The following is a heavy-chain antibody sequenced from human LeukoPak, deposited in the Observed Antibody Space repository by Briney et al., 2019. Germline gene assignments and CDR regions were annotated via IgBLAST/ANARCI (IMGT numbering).Heavy chain of an antibody. J-gene: IGHJ4*02. D-gene: IGHD2-15*01. CDR3: ARVGCSGGTCYSRDFDF. CDR2: INHSGST. CDR1: GGSFSGYY. V-gene: IGHV4-34*01. Sequence: PPETLSLTCAVYGGSFSGYYWSWIRQPPGKGLEWIAEINHSGSTNYNPSLKSRVTISVDTSKNQFSLNLSSVTAADTAVYYCARVGCSGGTCYSRDFDFWGQGTLVTVSS.